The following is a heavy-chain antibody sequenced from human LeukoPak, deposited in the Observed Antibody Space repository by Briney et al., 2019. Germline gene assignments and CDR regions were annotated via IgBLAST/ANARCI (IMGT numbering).Heavy chain of an antibody. D-gene: IGHD5-12*01. J-gene: IGHJ4*02. CDR2: INHSGST. CDR1: GGSFSGYY. V-gene: IGHV4-34*01. CDR3: ARGFKKGYGDY. Sequence: SETLSLTCAVYGGSFSGYYWSWIRQPPGKGLEWIGEINHSGSTNYNPSLKSRVTISVDTSKNQFPLKLSSVTAADTAVYYCARGFKKGYGDYWGQGTLVTVSS.